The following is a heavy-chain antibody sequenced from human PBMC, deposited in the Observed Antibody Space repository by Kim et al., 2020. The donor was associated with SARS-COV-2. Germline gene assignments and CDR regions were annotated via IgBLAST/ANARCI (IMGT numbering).Heavy chain of an antibody. CDR1: GGSISSGGYY. Sequence: SETLSLTCTVSGGSISSGGYYWSWIRQHPGKGLEWIGYIYYSGSTYYNPSLKSRVTISVDTSKNQFSLKLSSVTAADTAVYYCARGFSTIFTREPGGMDVWGQGTTVTVSS. V-gene: IGHV4-31*03. CDR3: ARGFSTIFTREPGGMDV. CDR2: IYYSGST. D-gene: IGHD3-9*01. J-gene: IGHJ6*02.